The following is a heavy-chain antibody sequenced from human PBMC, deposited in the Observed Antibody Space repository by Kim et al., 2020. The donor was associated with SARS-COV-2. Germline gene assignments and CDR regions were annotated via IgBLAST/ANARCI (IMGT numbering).Heavy chain of an antibody. CDR2: INHSGST. J-gene: IGHJ3*02. CDR1: GGSFSGYY. D-gene: IGHD1-26*01. V-gene: IGHV4-34*01. CDR3: ARGTVVGGAWQGGAFDI. Sequence: SETLSLTCAVYGGSFSGYYWSWIRQPPGKGLEWIGEINHSGSTNYNPSLKSRVTISVDTSKNQFSLKLSSVTAADTAVYYCARGTVVGGAWQGGAFDIWGQGTMVTVSS.